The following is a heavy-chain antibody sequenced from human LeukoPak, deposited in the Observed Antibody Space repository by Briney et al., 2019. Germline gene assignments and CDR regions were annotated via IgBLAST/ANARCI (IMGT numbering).Heavy chain of an antibody. CDR3: ARLYYDTSGYFDY. J-gene: IGHJ4*02. CDR2: IYYSGRT. Sequence: PSETLSLTCTVSGGSISSSSYYWGWIRQPPGKGLEWIESIYYSGRTYYNPSLNSRVTISVDTSKIQFSLKLSSVTAADTAVYYCARLYYDTSGYFDYWGQGTLVTVSS. D-gene: IGHD3-22*01. CDR1: GGSISSSSYY. V-gene: IGHV4-39*01.